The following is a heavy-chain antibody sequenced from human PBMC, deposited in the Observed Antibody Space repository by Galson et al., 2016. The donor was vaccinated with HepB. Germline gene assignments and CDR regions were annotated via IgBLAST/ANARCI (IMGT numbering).Heavy chain of an antibody. V-gene: IGHV3-21*01. CDR2: ITSYGSHI. J-gene: IGHJ4*02. Sequence: SLRLSCAASGFTFSGYSMSWVRQAPRKGLEWVSSITSYGSHIFYADSVMGRFTISRDNAKNALYLQMNRLRAEDTAVYYCARPVDSRGDPFNYWGQGTMVTVSS. CDR3: ARPVDSRGDPFNY. CDR1: GFTFSGYS. D-gene: IGHD5-12*01.